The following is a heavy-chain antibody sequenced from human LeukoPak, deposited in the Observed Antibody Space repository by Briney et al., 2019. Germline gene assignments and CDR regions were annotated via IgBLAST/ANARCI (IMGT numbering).Heavy chain of an antibody. V-gene: IGHV3-7*01. CDR1: GFSFSRYW. CDR2: IKPDGSEK. CDR3: ARARIDY. D-gene: IGHD1-14*01. Sequence: GGSLRLSCAASGFSFSRYWMTWVRQAPGKGLEWVANIKPDGSEKYYADSLKGRFTISRDNAKNSLYLQMNSLRAEDTAVYYCARARIDYWGQGTLVTVSS. J-gene: IGHJ4*02.